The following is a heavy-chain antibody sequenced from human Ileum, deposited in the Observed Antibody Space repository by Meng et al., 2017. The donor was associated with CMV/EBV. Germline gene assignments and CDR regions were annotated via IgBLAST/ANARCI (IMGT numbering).Heavy chain of an antibody. CDR1: GFTFSNYS. V-gene: IGHV3-30*14. Sequence: GSLRLSCVASGFTFSNYSLHWVRQAPGKGLEWVALISYDGIDEFYADSVKGRFTISRDNSKNTLYLQMNSLRAEDTAIYYCARVFQPIYCGDNCYSDYWGQGTLVTVSS. D-gene: IGHD2-21*01. J-gene: IGHJ4*02. CDR3: ARVFQPIYCGDNCYSDY. CDR2: ISYDGIDE.